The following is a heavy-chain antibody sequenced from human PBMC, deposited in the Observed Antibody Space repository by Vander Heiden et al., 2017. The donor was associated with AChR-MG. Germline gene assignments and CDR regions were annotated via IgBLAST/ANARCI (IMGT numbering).Heavy chain of an antibody. V-gene: IGHV1-69*06. CDR3: ARGRWCGVIGAYYYYGMDG. CDR2: IIPSFGTA. Sequence: QVQLVQSGAEVKKPGSSVKVSCKASGGTFSSYAISWVRQAPGQGLEWMGGIIPSFGTANYAQKFQGRVTITADKSTSTAYMELSSLRSEDTAVYYCARGRWCGVIGAYYYYGMDGWGQGTTVTVAS. CDR1: GGTFSSYA. D-gene: IGHD3-10*01. J-gene: IGHJ6*02.